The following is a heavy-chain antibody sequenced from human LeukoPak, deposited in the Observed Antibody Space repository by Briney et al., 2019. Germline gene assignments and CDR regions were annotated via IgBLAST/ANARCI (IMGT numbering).Heavy chain of an antibody. V-gene: IGHV1-2*06. CDR1: GYTFTGYY. CDR3: WSAGGSSGYYFDN. J-gene: IGHJ4*02. CDR2: INPNSGGT. D-gene: IGHD3-22*01. Sequence: GASVKVSCKASGYTFTGYYMHWVRQAPGQGLEWMGRINPNSGGTNYAQKFQGRVTMTRDTSISTAYMELSRLRSDDTAVYYCWSAGGSSGYYFDNWGQGTLVTVSS.